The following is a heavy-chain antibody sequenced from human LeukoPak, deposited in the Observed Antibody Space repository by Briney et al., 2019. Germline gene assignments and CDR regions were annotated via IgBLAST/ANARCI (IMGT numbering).Heavy chain of an antibody. CDR3: ATNAGHCSSTSCSRFDP. V-gene: IGHV4-39*01. CDR1: GGSISRSSYY. J-gene: IGHJ5*02. Sequence: PSETVSLTCTVSGGSISRSSYYWGWIRQPPGKGLEWIGSIYYSGTTYYNPSLKSRVTISVDTSKDQFSLRLSSVTAADTAVYYCATNAGHCSSTSCSRFDPWGQGTLVTVSS. CDR2: IYYSGTT. D-gene: IGHD2-2*01.